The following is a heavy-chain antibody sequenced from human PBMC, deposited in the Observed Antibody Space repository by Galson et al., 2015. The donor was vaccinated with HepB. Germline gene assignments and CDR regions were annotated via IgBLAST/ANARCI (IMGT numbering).Heavy chain of an antibody. V-gene: IGHV6-1*01. Sequence: CAISGDSVSSNSAAWNWIRQSPSRGLEWLGRTYYRSKWYNDYAVSVKSRITINPDTSKNQFSLQLNSVTPEDTAVYYCARADNYYDSSGDYYYYYGMDVWGQGTTVTVSS. D-gene: IGHD3-22*01. CDR2: TYYRSKWYN. J-gene: IGHJ6*02. CDR3: ARADNYYDSSGDYYYYYGMDV. CDR1: GDSVSSNSAA.